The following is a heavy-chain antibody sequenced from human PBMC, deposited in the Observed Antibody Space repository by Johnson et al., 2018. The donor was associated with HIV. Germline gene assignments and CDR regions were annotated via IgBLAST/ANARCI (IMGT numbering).Heavy chain of an antibody. CDR1: GFTFSSYA. J-gene: IGHJ3*01. D-gene: IGHD1-26*01. Sequence: QVQLVESGGGVVQPGRSLRLSCAASGFTFSSYAMHWVRQAPGKGLEWVAVISYDGSNKYYADSVKGRFTISRDNSKNTLYLQMISLRAEDTAVYFCAKPLVGATRDDAFDVWGQGTMVTVSS. V-gene: IGHV3-30*04. CDR3: AKPLVGATRDDAFDV. CDR2: ISYDGSNK.